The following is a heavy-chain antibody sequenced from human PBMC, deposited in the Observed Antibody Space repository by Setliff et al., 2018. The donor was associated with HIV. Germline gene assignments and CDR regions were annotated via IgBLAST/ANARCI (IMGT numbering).Heavy chain of an antibody. V-gene: IGHV4-34*01. D-gene: IGHD5-12*01. CDR2: VNYSGST. J-gene: IGHJ3*01. Sequence: LTCAVFGTSFSGYYFSWIRQPPGKGLEWIGEVNYSGSTNYNPSLKSRVSISVDTSKTQFSLKLSSVTAADTAVYYCARGGLVVATIWDAFDLWGQGTMVTVSS. CDR1: GTSFSGYY. CDR3: ARGGLVVATIWDAFDL.